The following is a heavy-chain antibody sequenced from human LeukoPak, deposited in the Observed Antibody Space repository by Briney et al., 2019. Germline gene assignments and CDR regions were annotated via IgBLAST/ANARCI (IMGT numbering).Heavy chain of an antibody. J-gene: IGHJ4*02. CDR2: ISYDGGNK. Sequence: GGSLRLSCAASGFTFSDYGMHWVRQAPGKGLEWVALISYDGGNKFYADSVRDRFTISRDNSKNTLFLQMNSLRIEDTAVYYCAKVFEVRGARRRKDYWGQGTLVTVSS. CDR1: GFTFSDYG. CDR3: AKVFEVRGARRRKDY. D-gene: IGHD3-10*01. V-gene: IGHV3-30*18.